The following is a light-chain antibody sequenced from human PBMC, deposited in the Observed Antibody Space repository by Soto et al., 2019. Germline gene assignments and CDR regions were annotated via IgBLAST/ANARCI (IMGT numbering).Light chain of an antibody. Sequence: QAVVTQPPSVSAAPGQRVTISCSGSNSNIGKNYVSWYQQVPGTAPKVLIYDDNQRPSGIPDRFSGSKSGTSATLDITGLQTADEADYYCGPWDSGLGAALFGGGTKLTVL. CDR2: DDN. V-gene: IGLV1-51*01. CDR1: NSNIGKNY. J-gene: IGLJ3*02. CDR3: GPWDSGLGAAL.